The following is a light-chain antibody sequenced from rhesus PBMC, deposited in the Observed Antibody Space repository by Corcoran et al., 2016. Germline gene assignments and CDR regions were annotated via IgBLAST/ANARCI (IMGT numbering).Light chain of an antibody. CDR1: QSISSW. CDR3: QQYNSGPWT. V-gene: IGKV1-22*01. J-gene: IGKJ1*01. CDR2: EAS. Sequence: DIQMTQSPSSLSASVGDTVTITCRASQSISSWLAWYQQKPGKAPKLLIYEASSLQSGVPSRFSGSGSGTDFTLTINNLQSEDFATYYCQQYNSGPWTFGHGTKVEI.